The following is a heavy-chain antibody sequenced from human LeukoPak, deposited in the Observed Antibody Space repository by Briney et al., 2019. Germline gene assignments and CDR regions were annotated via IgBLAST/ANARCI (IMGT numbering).Heavy chain of an antibody. D-gene: IGHD2-21*02. CDR1: GGSISSYY. J-gene: IGHJ5*02. CDR2: KYYSGHT. V-gene: IGHV4-59*01. Sequence: AETLSLTCSVSGGSISSYYWNWIRQPPGKELEWIGDKYYSGHTNYNPSLRSRVTISVDTSKNQFSLKLRSVTAADTAMYYCARGDGAFDPWGQGTLVTVSS. CDR3: ARGDGAFDP.